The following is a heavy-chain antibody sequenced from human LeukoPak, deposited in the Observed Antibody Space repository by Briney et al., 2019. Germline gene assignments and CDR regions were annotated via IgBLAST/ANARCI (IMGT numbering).Heavy chain of an antibody. J-gene: IGHJ4*02. Sequence: SETLSLTCAVYGGSFSGYYWSWIRQPPGKGLEWIGEINHSGSTNYNPSLTSLKSRVTISVDTSKNQFSLKLSSVTAADTAVYYCARGLSLYSGYDFLRYWGQGTLVTVSS. CDR2: INHSGST. CDR3: ARGLSLYSGYDFLRY. V-gene: IGHV4-34*01. CDR1: GGSFSGYY. D-gene: IGHD5-12*01.